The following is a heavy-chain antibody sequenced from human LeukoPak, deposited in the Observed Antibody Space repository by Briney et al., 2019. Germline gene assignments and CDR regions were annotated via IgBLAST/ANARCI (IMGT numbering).Heavy chain of an antibody. V-gene: IGHV1-8*03. D-gene: IGHD3-3*01. J-gene: IGHJ4*02. CDR1: GYTFTSYD. Sequence: ASVKVSCKASGYTFTSYDINWVRQDTGQGLEWMGWMNPNSGNTGYAQKFQGRVTITRNTSISTAYMELSSLRSEDTAVYYCARTYDFWSGYYPFDYWGQGTLVTVSS. CDR3: ARTYDFWSGYYPFDY. CDR2: MNPNSGNT.